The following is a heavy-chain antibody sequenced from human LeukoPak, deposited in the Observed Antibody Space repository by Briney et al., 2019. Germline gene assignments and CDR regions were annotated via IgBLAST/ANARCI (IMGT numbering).Heavy chain of an antibody. Sequence: GGSLRLSCVVPGFTFRSYAMYWVRQAPGKGLEWVSEISGSPDNTYYADSVKGRFATSRDDSRNTLYLQMNSLRAEDTAVYYCARLVGVSPLDYWGQGTPVTVSS. CDR2: ISGSPDNT. V-gene: IGHV3-23*01. CDR1: GFTFRSYA. J-gene: IGHJ4*02. CDR3: ARLVGVSPLDY. D-gene: IGHD3-16*01.